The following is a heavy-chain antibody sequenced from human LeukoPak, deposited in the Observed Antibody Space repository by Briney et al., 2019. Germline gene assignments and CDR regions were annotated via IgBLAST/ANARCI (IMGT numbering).Heavy chain of an antibody. Sequence: ASVKVSCKASGGTFSSYAISWVRQAPGQGLEWMGGIIPIFGTANYAQKFQGRVTITADESTSTAYMELSSLRSEDTAVYYYASNYYDSSGYPPFDYWGQGTLVTVSS. CDR1: GGTFSSYA. V-gene: IGHV1-69*13. D-gene: IGHD3-22*01. CDR2: IIPIFGTA. J-gene: IGHJ4*02. CDR3: ASNYYDSSGYPPFDY.